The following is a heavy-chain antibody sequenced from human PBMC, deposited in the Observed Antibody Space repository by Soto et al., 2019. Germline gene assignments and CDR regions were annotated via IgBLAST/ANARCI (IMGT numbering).Heavy chain of an antibody. CDR1: GGSISTYY. CDR3: ARYAGSSWFDY. J-gene: IGHJ4*02. D-gene: IGHD6-13*01. V-gene: IGHV4-59*01. CDR2: INYSGRT. Sequence: PSETLSLTCTGSGGSISTYYWSWIRQPPGKGLEWIGYINYSGRTNYNPSLKSRVTMSLDTSKNQFSLKLRSVTAADTALFYCARYAGSSWFDYWGQGTLVTVSS.